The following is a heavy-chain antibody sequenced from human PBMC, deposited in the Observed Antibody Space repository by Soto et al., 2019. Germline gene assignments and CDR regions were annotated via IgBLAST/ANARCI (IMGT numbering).Heavy chain of an antibody. CDR1: GYTFTSYD. Sequence: ASVKVSCKASGYTFTSYDINWVRQATGQGLEWMGWMNPNSGNTGYAQKFQGRVTMTRNTSISTAYMELSSLRSEDTAVYYCARDVVHCTNGVCYPNAVDVWGKGTTVTVSS. CDR3: ARDVVHCTNGVCYPNAVDV. CDR2: MNPNSGNT. V-gene: IGHV1-8*01. D-gene: IGHD2-8*01. J-gene: IGHJ6*04.